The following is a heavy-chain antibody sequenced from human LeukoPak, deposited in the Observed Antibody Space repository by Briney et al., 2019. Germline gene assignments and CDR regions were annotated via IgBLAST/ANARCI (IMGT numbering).Heavy chain of an antibody. CDR2: IMWRSGST. Sequence: GGSLRLSCAVSGFTSDDHAMHWVRQASGKGLEWVAGIMWRSGSTGYGDSVRGRFTISRDNAKKSLYLQMNGLRVEDTAFYYCTKDLTPGGADVWGQGTTVTVSS. J-gene: IGHJ6*02. CDR3: TKDLTPGGADV. D-gene: IGHD3-10*01. V-gene: IGHV3-9*02. CDR1: GFTSDDHA.